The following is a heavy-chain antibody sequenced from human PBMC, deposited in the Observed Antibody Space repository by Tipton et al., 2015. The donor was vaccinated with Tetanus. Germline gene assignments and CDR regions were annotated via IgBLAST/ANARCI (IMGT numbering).Heavy chain of an antibody. CDR1: GFTFSDYY. Sequence: SLRLSCAASGFTFSDYYMSWIRQAPGKGLEWVSDISSSSSYTNYADSVKGRFTISRDNAKNSLYLQMNSLRAEDTAVYYCARYYYGSGRYYYYGMDVWGQGTTVPVSS. CDR2: ISSSSSYT. CDR3: ARYYYGSGRYYYYGMDV. V-gene: IGHV3-11*06. D-gene: IGHD3-10*01. J-gene: IGHJ6*02.